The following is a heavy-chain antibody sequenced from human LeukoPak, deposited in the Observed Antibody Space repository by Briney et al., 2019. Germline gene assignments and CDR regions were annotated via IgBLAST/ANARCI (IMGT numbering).Heavy chain of an antibody. V-gene: IGHV3-66*01. Sequence: GGSLRLSCAASRFTVSSYYMTWVRQAPGKALEWVSVIYNGDNTNYADSVKGRFTISRDSFKNTLFLHMNSLGAEDTGVYYCARASQWLAFDYWGQGTPVTVSS. J-gene: IGHJ4*02. D-gene: IGHD6-19*01. CDR3: ARASQWLAFDY. CDR1: RFTVSSYY. CDR2: IYNGDNT.